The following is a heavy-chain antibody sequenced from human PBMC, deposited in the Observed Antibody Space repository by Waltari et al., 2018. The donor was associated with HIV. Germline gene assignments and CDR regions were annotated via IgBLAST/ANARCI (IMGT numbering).Heavy chain of an antibody. V-gene: IGHV3-48*03. CDR3: AATRYYYDSSGR. CDR2: ISDSGSTR. CDR1: GFTLRSYE. J-gene: IGHJ4*02. Sequence: EVQVVESGGGLVQPGGYLRLSCAASGFTLRSYEMNWVRQAPGKGLEWLSYISDSGSTRYYADSVKGRFTISRDNAKNSLYLQMNSLRAEDTAVYYCAATRYYYDSSGRWGQGTLVTVSS. D-gene: IGHD3-22*01.